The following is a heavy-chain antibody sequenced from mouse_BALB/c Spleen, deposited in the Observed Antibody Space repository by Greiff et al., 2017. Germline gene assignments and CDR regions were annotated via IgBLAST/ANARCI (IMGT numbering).Heavy chain of an antibody. V-gene: IGHV2-6-4*01. D-gene: IGHD2-1*01. CDR2: IWGGGST. CDR1: GFSLSRYS. CDR3: ARTLGNNESYFDY. J-gene: IGHJ2*01. Sequence: VKLQESGPGLVAPSQSLSITCTVSGFSLSRYSVHWVRQPPGKGLEWLGMIWGGGSTDYNSALKSRLSISKDNSKSHVFLQMKSLQTDDTAMYYCARTLGNNESYFDYWGQGTTLTVSS.